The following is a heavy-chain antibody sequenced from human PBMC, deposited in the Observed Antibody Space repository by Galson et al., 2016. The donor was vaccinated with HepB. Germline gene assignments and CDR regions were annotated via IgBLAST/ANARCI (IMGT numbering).Heavy chain of an antibody. CDR1: GGSISSRSYY. V-gene: IGHV4-39*07. D-gene: IGHD4-17*01. CDR2: VFYTGTT. CDR3: ARTAIYGDFYFDS. J-gene: IGHJ4*02. Sequence: EPLSLTCSVSGGSISSRSYYWGWLRQPPGKGLYWIGTVFYTGTTHYNPSLNSRVTISVDTSKNQFSLKLKSLTAADTAIYYCARTAIYGDFYFDSWGQGTLVTVSA.